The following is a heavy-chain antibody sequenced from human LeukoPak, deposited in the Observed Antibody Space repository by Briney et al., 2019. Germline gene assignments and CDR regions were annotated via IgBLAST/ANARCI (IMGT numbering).Heavy chain of an antibody. Sequence: GGSLRLSCVASGFTFSDYTMNWVRQAPGKGLEWISYIDISSSSTYYADSVKGRFTISRDNAKNSLYLQMSSLRVEDTALYYCARGPPPFDPWGQGTLVTVSS. V-gene: IGHV3-48*04. CDR2: IDISSSST. CDR1: GFTFSDYT. J-gene: IGHJ5*02. CDR3: ARGPPPFDP.